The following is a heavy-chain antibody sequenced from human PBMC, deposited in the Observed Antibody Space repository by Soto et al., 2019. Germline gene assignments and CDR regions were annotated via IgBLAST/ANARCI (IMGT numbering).Heavy chain of an antibody. V-gene: IGHV4-30-4*01. Sequence: PSETLSLTCTVSGGSISSGDYYWSWIRQPPGKGLEWIGYIYYSGSTYYNPSLKSRVTISVDTSKNQFSLKLSSVTAADTAVYYCARGAHSGSYYPVFDYWGQGTLVTVS. CDR3: ARGAHSGSYYPVFDY. D-gene: IGHD1-26*01. J-gene: IGHJ4*02. CDR2: IYYSGST. CDR1: GGSISSGDYY.